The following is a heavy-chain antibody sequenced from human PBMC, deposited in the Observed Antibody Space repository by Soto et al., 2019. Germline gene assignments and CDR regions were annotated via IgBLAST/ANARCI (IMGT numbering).Heavy chain of an antibody. Sequence: GASVKVSCKASGFTFTSSAVQWVRQARGQRLEWIGWIVVGSGNTNYAQKFQERVTITRDMSTSTAYMELSSLRSEDTAVYYCARRYSGYDSPFDYYYYYYMDVWGKGTTVTVSS. CDR2: IVVGSGNT. J-gene: IGHJ6*03. D-gene: IGHD5-12*01. CDR1: GFTFTSSA. CDR3: ARRYSGYDSPFDYYYYYYMDV. V-gene: IGHV1-58*01.